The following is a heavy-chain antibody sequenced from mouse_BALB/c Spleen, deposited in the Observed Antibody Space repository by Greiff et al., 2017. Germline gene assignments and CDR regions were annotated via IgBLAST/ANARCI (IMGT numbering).Heavy chain of an antibody. CDR1: GYTFTSYW. CDR3: ARSLPCDY. Sequence: QVQLKQSGAELARPGASVKLSCKASGYTFTSYWMQWVKQRPGQGLEWIGAIYPGDGDTRYTQKFKGNATLTADKSSSTAYMQLSSLASEDSAVYYCARSLPCDYWGQGTTLTVSA. V-gene: IGHV1-87*01. J-gene: IGHJ2*01. CDR2: IYPGDGDT.